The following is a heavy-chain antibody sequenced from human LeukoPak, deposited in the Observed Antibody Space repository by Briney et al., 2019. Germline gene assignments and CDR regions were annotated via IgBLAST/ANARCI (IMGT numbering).Heavy chain of an antibody. J-gene: IGHJ3*02. V-gene: IGHV5-51*01. D-gene: IGHD5-24*01. CDR1: GYRFSSYC. Sequence: GESLKISCRGSGYRFSSYCIGWVRQMPGKGLEWMGIIHGGDSDTKYSPVFEGQVTISGDRSINTVYLQWSSLRASESAMYFCARSPRDGYSDGVDDIWGQGTMVTVSS. CDR3: ARSPRDGYSDGVDDI. CDR2: IHGGDSDT.